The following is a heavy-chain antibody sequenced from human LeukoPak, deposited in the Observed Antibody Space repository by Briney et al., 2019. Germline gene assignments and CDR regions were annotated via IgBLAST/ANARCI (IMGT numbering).Heavy chain of an antibody. J-gene: IGHJ4*02. V-gene: IGHV3-21*01. D-gene: IGHD5-18*01. CDR3: ARIKDGGYSYGDY. CDR2: ISSSSSYI. Sequence: GGSLRLSCAASGFTFSSYSMNWVRQAPGKGLEWVSSISSSSSYIYYADSVKGRFTISRDNAKNSLYLQMNSLRAEDTAVYYCARIKDGGYSYGDYWGQGTLVTVSS. CDR1: GFTFSSYS.